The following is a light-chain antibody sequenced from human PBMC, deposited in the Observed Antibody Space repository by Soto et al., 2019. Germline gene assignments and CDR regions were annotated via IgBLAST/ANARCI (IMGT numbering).Light chain of an antibody. Sequence: QSALTQPASVSGSPGQSITISCTGTRSDVGAYNYVSWYQRHPGKGPKLLIYDVSKRPSGIPDRFSGSKSGYTAFLTVSGLQAEDEADYYCSSFVGGNTYVFGTGTQLTVL. V-gene: IGLV2-8*01. CDR1: RSDVGAYNY. CDR2: DVS. J-gene: IGLJ1*01. CDR3: SSFVGGNTYV.